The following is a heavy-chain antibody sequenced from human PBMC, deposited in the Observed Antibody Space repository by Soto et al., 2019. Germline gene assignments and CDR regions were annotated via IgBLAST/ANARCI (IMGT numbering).Heavy chain of an antibody. CDR1: GGSISSYY. Sequence: KSSETLSLTCTVSGGSISSYYWSWIRQPAGKGLEWIGRIYTSGSTNYNPSPKSRVTMSVDTSKNQFSLKLSSVTAADTAVYYCARGIVVVPAAIRYYYYYGMDVWGQGTTVTVSS. CDR2: IYTSGST. V-gene: IGHV4-4*07. CDR3: ARGIVVVPAAIRYYYYYGMDV. J-gene: IGHJ6*02. D-gene: IGHD2-2*02.